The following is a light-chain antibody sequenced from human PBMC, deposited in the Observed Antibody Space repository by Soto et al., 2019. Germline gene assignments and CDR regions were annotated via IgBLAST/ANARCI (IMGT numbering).Light chain of an antibody. V-gene: IGKV3-20*01. CDR1: QSVSSSY. J-gene: IGKJ4*01. Sequence: EVVLTQSPGTLSLSPGERATLSCRASQSVSSSYLAWYQQKPGQAPRILIYGASSRATGIPDRFSGSGSGTVFTLTISRLEPEDFAVYYCQQYGSSPLTFGGGTKVEIK. CDR3: QQYGSSPLT. CDR2: GAS.